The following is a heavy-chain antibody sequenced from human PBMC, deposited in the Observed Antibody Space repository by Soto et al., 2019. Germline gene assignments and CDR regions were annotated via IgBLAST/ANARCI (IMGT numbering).Heavy chain of an antibody. V-gene: IGHV1-18*01. Sequence: QVQLVQSGAEVKKPGASVKVSCKASGYSFTSYGIIWVRPVPGQVLEWRGWISTYNGNTKYAQVFQGRVTLTTDTSSTQAHMELRSLRAADTAVYYCAGEGGVCRIVDSWGQCSLVTVSS. J-gene: IGHJ4*02. CDR3: AGEGGVCRIVDS. D-gene: IGHD3-16*01. CDR1: GYSFTSYG. CDR2: ISTYNGNT.